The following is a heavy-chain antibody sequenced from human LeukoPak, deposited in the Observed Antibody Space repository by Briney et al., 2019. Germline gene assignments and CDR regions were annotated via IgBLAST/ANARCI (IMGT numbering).Heavy chain of an antibody. V-gene: IGHV4-34*01. J-gene: IGHJ4*02. D-gene: IGHD1-7*01. CDR3: AREKENNWNSEGFDY. CDR1: GGSFSGYY. Sequence: SETLSLTCAVYGGSFSGYYWSWIRQPPGKGLEWIGSVHYSGSSYYNPSLKSRLTISVDTSKSQFSLKLSSVTAADTAVYYCAREKENNWNSEGFDYWGQGTLVTVSS. CDR2: VHYSGSS.